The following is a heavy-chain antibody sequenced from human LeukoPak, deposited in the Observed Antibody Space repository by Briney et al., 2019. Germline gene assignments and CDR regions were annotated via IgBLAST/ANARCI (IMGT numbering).Heavy chain of an antibody. Sequence: GGSLRLSCAASGFTFSSYSMNWVRQAPGKGLEWVSYISSSSSTIYYADSVKGRFTISRDNAKNSLYLQMNSLRAEDTAVYYCARGRSRYCSSTSCYKGAFDIWGQGTMVTVSS. D-gene: IGHD2-2*02. CDR2: ISSSSSTI. CDR3: ARGRSRYCSSTSCYKGAFDI. J-gene: IGHJ3*02. V-gene: IGHV3-48*01. CDR1: GFTFSSYS.